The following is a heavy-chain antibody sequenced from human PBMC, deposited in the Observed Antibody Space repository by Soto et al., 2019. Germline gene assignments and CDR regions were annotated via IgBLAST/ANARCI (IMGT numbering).Heavy chain of an antibody. V-gene: IGHV1-46*01. Sequence: QVQLVQSGAEMKKPGASVKVSCKASGYTFTDYYMHWVRQAPGQGLEWMGMINPIGGSTSNAQKFQGRLTMTRDTSTSTVYRELTSLRSEDTAVYYCARGRFPGNYFFDYWGQGTLVTVSS. J-gene: IGHJ4*02. D-gene: IGHD4-4*01. CDR3: ARGRFPGNYFFDY. CDR1: GYTFTDYY. CDR2: INPIGGST.